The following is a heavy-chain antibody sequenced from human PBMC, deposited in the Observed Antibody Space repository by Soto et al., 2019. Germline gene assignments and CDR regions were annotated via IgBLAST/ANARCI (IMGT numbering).Heavy chain of an antibody. Sequence: QVQLVESGGGVVQPGRSLRLSCAASGFTFSSYDMHWVRKAAGKGLEWVAVISYDGSNKYYADSVKGRFTISRDNSKNTLFLQMYSLRAEDTAMYYRARDVFQQLVPDYYYSGMDIWGQEYTLTVSS. J-gene: IGHJ6*02. D-gene: IGHD6-13*01. CDR1: GFTFSSYD. V-gene: IGHV3-30-3*01. CDR2: ISYDGSNK. CDR3: ARDVFQQLVPDYYYSGMDI.